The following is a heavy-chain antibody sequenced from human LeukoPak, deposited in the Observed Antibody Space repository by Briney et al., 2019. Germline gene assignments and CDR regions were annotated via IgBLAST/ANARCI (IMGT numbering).Heavy chain of an antibody. CDR2: IFYSGST. CDR1: GGSISSGSYY. CDR3: ARYSSSSAYYFDY. Sequence: SETLSLTCTVSGGSISSGSYYWGWLRQPPGKGLEWNGNIFYSGSTYYSPSLKSRVTISKDTSKNQFSLKVSSVTVADTAVYYCARYSSSSAYYFDYWGQGTQVTVSS. D-gene: IGHD6-6*01. J-gene: IGHJ4*02. V-gene: IGHV4-39*01.